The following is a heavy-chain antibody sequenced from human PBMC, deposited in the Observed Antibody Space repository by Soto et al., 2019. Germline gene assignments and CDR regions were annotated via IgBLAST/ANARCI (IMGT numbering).Heavy chain of an antibody. V-gene: IGHV4-31*03. D-gene: IGHD2-15*01. CDR1: GGSISSGGYY. Sequence: SETLSLTCTVSGGSISSGGYYWSWIRQHPGKGLEWIGYIYYSGSTYYNPSLKSRVTISVDTSKNQFSLELSSVTAADTAAYYCARIRYCSGGSCYIMDFFDYWGQGALATVSS. CDR3: ARIRYCSGGSCYIMDFFDY. CDR2: IYYSGST. J-gene: IGHJ4*02.